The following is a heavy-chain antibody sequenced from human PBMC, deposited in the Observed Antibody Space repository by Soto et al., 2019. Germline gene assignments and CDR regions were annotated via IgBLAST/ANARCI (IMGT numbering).Heavy chain of an antibody. CDR2: INHSGST. J-gene: IGHJ3*02. CDR1: GGSFSGYY. D-gene: IGHD5-12*01. CDR3: ARAKGEMATIARSVYI. V-gene: IGHV4-34*01. Sequence: SETLSLTCAVYGGSFSGYYWSWIRQPPGKGLEWIGEINHSGSTNYNPSLKSRVTISVDTSKNQFSLKLSSVTAADTAVYYCARAKGEMATIARSVYIWGKGRMVT.